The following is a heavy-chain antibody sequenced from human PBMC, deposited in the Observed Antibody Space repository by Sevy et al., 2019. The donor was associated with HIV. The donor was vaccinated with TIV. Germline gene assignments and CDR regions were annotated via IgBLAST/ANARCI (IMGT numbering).Heavy chain of an antibody. CDR3: AREPYYGDYYYYFDY. D-gene: IGHD4-17*01. CDR1: GFTFSTYG. CDR2: IWFDGSNE. J-gene: IGHJ4*02. V-gene: IGHV3-33*01. Sequence: GGSLRLSCAASGFTFSTYGMHWVRQAPGKGLEWLAVIWFDGSNEYYADSVKGRFTISRDIAKNTLHLQMNSLRAEDTAVYYCAREPYYGDYYYYFDYWGQGTLVTVSS.